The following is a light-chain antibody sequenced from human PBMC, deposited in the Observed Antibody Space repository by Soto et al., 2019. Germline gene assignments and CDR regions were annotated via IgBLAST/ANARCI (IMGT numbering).Light chain of an antibody. V-gene: IGKV3-20*01. CDR2: GGS. CDR1: QSVSSSF. J-gene: IGKJ2*01. Sequence: EIVLTQSPGTPSLPPGERATLSCRASQSVSSSFLSWYQQKPGQAPRLLLYGGSSRATGVPDRFSGSGSETDFTLTISRLEPEDFAVYYCQQYHCSRFTFGQGTKLEIK. CDR3: QQYHCSRFT.